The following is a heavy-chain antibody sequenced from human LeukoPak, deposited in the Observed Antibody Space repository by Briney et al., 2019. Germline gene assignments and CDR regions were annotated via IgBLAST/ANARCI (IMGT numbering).Heavy chain of an antibody. CDR3: AKRVLDGYNSPFDY. CDR1: GFTFSSYA. V-gene: IGHV3-23*01. D-gene: IGHD5-24*01. CDR2: ISGSSDSA. Sequence: GGSLRLSCAASGFTFSSYAMNWVRQAPGKGLEGVSDISGSSDSAYYADSVKGRFTISRDNSKNTLYLQMNSLRAEDTAVYYCAKRVLDGYNSPFDYWGQGTLVTVSS. J-gene: IGHJ4*02.